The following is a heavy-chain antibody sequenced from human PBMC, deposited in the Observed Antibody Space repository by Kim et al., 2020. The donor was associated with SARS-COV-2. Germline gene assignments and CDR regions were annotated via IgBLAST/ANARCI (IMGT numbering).Heavy chain of an antibody. CDR3: ARYYDFWSGYYNYYYYGMDV. V-gene: IGHV3-7*04. D-gene: IGHD3-3*01. Sequence: RFTISRDNAKNSLYLQMNSLRAEDTAVYYCARYYDFWSGYYNYYYYGMDVWGQGTTVTVSS. J-gene: IGHJ6*02.